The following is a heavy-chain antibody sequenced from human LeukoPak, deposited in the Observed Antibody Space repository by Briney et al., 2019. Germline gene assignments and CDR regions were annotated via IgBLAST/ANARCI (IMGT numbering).Heavy chain of an antibody. CDR1: GFSFNYNA. D-gene: IGHD5-18*01. J-gene: IGHJ4*02. CDR2: ISGSGGRT. V-gene: IGHV3-23*01. Sequence: PGGSLRLSCEASGFSFNYNAMSWVRQAPGKGLEWVSGISGSGGRTFYADAVKGRFTISRDNSKNTLYLHMNNLRDDDTAVYYCAKDIWGGTAMVFDYWGQGTLVTVSS. CDR3: AKDIWGGTAMVFDY.